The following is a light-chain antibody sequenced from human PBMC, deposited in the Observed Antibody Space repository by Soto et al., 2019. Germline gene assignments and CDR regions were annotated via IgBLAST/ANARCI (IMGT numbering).Light chain of an antibody. CDR2: DDR. CDR3: QLWDSNSDHVV. CDR1: QIGRKS. V-gene: IGLV3-21*02. Sequence: SYELTQPPSVAVATGQTARITCGGTQIGRKSVHWYQQKPGQAPVVAVYDDRDRPSGIPERFSGSNPGNTAALTISRVEAGDEADYYCQLWDSNSDHVVFGGGTKLTVL. J-gene: IGLJ2*01.